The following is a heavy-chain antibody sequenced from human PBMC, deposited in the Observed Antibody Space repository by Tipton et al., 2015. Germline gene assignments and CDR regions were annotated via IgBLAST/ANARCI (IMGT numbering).Heavy chain of an antibody. J-gene: IGHJ6*02. D-gene: IGHD5-24*01. CDR2: IYHSGTT. CDR3: ARGGSPIIEMAYHHYGLDV. Sequence: TLSLTCSLSGGSFYTYYGTWIRQPPGQGLEWIGEIYHSGTTNYNPSLRGRFTISLRTPKNQLSLKEDSVTAADTAIYYCARGGSPIIEMAYHHYGLDVWGQGTTVTVSS. CDR1: GGSFYTYY. V-gene: IGHV4-34*01.